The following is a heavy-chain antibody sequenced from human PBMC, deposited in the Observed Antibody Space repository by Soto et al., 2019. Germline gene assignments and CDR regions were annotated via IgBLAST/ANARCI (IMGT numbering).Heavy chain of an antibody. CDR1: GFTFSSYA. CDR3: AKGPLTGSLFYYYYYMDV. CDR2: ISGSGGST. D-gene: IGHD3-9*01. J-gene: IGHJ6*03. Sequence: GGSLRLSCAASGFTFSSYAMSWVRQAPGKGLEWVSAISGSGGSTYYADSVKGRFTISRDNSKNTLYLQMNSLRAEDTAVYYCAKGPLTGSLFYYYYYMDVWGKGTTVTISS. V-gene: IGHV3-23*01.